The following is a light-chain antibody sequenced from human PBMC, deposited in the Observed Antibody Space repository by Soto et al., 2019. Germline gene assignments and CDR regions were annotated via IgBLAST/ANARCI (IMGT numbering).Light chain of an antibody. Sequence: QSALTQPRSVSGSPGQSVTISCTGTSSDVGGYNYVSWYQQHPDTAPKLLIYDVTKRPSGVPDRFSGSKSGNTASLTISGLHSDDEADYCCSSYAGPYTSVNFGGGTKLTVL. CDR1: SSDVGGYNY. CDR2: DVT. CDR3: SSYAGPYTSVN. J-gene: IGLJ2*01. V-gene: IGLV2-11*01.